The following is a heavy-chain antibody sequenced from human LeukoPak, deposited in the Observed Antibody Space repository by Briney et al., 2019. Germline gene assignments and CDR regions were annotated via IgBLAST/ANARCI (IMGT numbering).Heavy chain of an antibody. V-gene: IGHV3-7*01. D-gene: IGHD5-18*01. CDR3: ARDLAYSRLDY. J-gene: IGHJ4*02. CDR1: GLTISSSW. Sequence: GGSLRLSCAVSGLTISSSWMDWVRQAPGKGLEWVASINPDGNKKYSADSVKGRFTISRDNAENSLYLQMNSLRVEDTAFYYCARDLAYSRLDYWGQGMLVTVSS. CDR2: INPDGNKK.